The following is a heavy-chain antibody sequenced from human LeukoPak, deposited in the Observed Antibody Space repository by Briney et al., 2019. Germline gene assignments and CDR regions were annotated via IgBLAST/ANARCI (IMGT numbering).Heavy chain of an antibody. Sequence: GGSLRLSCAASGFTFSSYSMNWVRQAPGKGLEWVSYISSSSSTIYYADSVEGRFTISRDNAKNSLYLQMNSLRDEDTAVYYCARDPTTATSWAFGYYYYMDVWGKGTTVTVSS. CDR1: GFTFSSYS. V-gene: IGHV3-48*02. J-gene: IGHJ6*03. D-gene: IGHD4-17*01. CDR2: ISSSSSTI. CDR3: ARDPTTATSWAFGYYYYMDV.